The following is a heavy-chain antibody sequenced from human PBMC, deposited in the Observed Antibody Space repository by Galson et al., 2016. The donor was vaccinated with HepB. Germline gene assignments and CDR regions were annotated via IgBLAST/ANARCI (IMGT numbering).Heavy chain of an antibody. D-gene: IGHD1-26*01. CDR1: GFTFSTYW. J-gene: IGHJ6*02. V-gene: IGHV3-30*18. CDR3: AKNGGSLAADV. CDR2: ISSDGTNR. Sequence: SLRLSCAASGFTFSTYWMHWVRQAPGKGLEWVAVISSDGTNRYYADSAKGRFTISRDNSKNTVFLQMNGLRAEDTALYYCAKNGGSLAADVWGQGTTVIVSS.